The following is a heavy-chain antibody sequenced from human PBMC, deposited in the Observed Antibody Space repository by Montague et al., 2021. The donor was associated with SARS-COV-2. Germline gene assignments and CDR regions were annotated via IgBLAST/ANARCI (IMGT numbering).Heavy chain of an antibody. D-gene: IGHD2-15*01. CDR3: ARQKGRGFVVTGFDTYFDY. CDR2: INYNGRT. J-gene: IGHJ4*02. CDR1: GDPISSSSYY. Sequence: SETLSLTCTVSGDPISSSSYYWGWIRQSPGRGLEWIGSINYNGRTYYNPSLKSRVTISVDAPKDQFSLQLDSMTAADTAVYYCARQKGRGFVVTGFDTYFDYWGQGSLVIVSS. V-gene: IGHV4-39*01.